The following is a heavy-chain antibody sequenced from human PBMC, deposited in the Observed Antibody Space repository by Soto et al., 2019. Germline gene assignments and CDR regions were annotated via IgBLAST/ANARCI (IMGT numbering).Heavy chain of an antibody. CDR1: GVTFITYA. D-gene: IGHD3-3*01. V-gene: IGHV3-48*02. CDR3: ARDEDFWSGYLYFDY. Sequence: GGFLRLSCAASGVTFITYAMNWVRQAPGKGLEWVSYISSSGSIIYYADSVKGRFTISRDNAKNSLYLQMNSLRDEDTAVYYCARDEDFWSGYLYFDYWGQGTLVTVSS. CDR2: ISSSGSII. J-gene: IGHJ4*02.